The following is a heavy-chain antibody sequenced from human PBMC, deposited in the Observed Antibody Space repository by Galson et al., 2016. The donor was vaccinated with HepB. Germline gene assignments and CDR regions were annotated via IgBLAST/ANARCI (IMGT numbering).Heavy chain of an antibody. CDR3: AKRHEYCPPVGCSVDY. J-gene: IGHJ4*02. CDR1: GFTFRNYG. V-gene: IGHV3-30*18. Sequence: SLRLSCAASGFTFRNYGMTWDRQAPGKGLEWVAADSMDGRRKFYSDSVKGRFTISRDNSNNMLFLQMDSLRPDDTAVYYCAKRHEYCPPVGCSVDYWGQGTLVSVSS. CDR2: DSMDGRRK. D-gene: IGHD2/OR15-2a*01.